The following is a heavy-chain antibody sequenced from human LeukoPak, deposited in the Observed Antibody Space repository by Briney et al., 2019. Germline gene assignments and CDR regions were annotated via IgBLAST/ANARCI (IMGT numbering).Heavy chain of an antibody. D-gene: IGHD6-13*01. Sequence: ASVKVSCKASGYTFTGYYMHWVRQAPGQGLEWMGWINPNSGGTNYAQKFQDWVTMTRDTSISTAYMELSRLRSDDTAVYYCARGGVGIAAAADYWGQGTLVTVSS. CDR3: ARGGVGIAAAADY. J-gene: IGHJ4*02. V-gene: IGHV1-2*04. CDR2: INPNSGGT. CDR1: GYTFTGYY.